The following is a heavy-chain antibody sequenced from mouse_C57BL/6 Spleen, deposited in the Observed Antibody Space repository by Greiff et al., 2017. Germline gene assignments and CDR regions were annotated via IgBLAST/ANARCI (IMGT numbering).Heavy chain of an antibody. J-gene: IGHJ4*01. D-gene: IGHD1-1*01. CDR2: IDPETGGT. Sequence: QVHVKQSGAELVRPGASVTLSCKASGYTFTDYEMHWVKQTPVHGLEWIGAIDPETGGTAYNQKFKGQAILTADKSSSTAYMELRSLTSEASDVYYGTSGGTVVATRAMDYGGQGTSVTVSS. CDR3: TSGGTVVATRAMDY. V-gene: IGHV1-15*01. CDR1: GYTFTDYE.